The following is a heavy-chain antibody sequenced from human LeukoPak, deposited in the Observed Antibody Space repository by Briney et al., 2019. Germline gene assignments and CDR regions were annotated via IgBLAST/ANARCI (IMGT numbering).Heavy chain of an antibody. V-gene: IGHV4-59*01. J-gene: IGHJ5*02. CDR3: ARARDGHINNWFDP. CDR1: GGSISSYY. D-gene: IGHD5-24*01. CDR2: IYYSGST. Sequence: SETLSLTCTVSGGSISSYYWSWIRQPPGKGLEWIGNIYYSGSTNYNPSLKSRVTISVDTSKNQFSLKMSSVTAADTAVYYCARARDGHINNWFDPWGQGTLVTVSS.